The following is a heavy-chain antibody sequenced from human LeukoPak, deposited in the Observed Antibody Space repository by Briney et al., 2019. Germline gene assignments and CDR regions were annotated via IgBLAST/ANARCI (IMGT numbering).Heavy chain of an antibody. CDR1: GYSFTSYW. CDR3: ARHHYYYGSGSSFSPSVDY. Sequence: KHGESLKISCKGSGYSFTSYWIGWVRQMPGKGLEWMGIIYPGDSDTRYSPSFQGQVSFSADKSISTAYLQWSSLKASDTAMYYCARHHYYYGSGSSFSPSVDYWGQGTLVTVSS. CDR2: IYPGDSDT. D-gene: IGHD3-10*01. J-gene: IGHJ4*02. V-gene: IGHV5-51*01.